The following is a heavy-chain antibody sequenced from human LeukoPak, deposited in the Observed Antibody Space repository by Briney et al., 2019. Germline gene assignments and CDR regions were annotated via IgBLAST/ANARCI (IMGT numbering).Heavy chain of an antibody. Sequence: GGSLRLSCAASGFTLDDYGMSWVRQAPGKGLEWVSGINWNGGSTGYADSVKGRFTISRDNAKNSLYLQMNSLRAEDTALYYCARVEYSSGWSDFDYWGQGTLVTVSS. J-gene: IGHJ4*02. CDR3: ARVEYSSGWSDFDY. D-gene: IGHD6-19*01. CDR2: INWNGGST. CDR1: GFTLDDYG. V-gene: IGHV3-20*04.